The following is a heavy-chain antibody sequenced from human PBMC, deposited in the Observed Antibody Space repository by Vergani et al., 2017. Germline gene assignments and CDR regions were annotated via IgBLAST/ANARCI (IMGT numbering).Heavy chain of an antibody. D-gene: IGHD1-1*01. CDR2: ISYDGSNK. V-gene: IGHV3-30-3*01. CDR1: GFTFSSYA. Sequence: VEVVESGGGLVQPGGSLRLSCAASGFTFSSYAMHWVRQAPGKGLEWVAVISYDGSNKYYADSVKGRFTISRDNSKNTLYLQMNSLRAEDTAVYYCARDSNFLTYYYYYYMDVWGKGTTVTVSS. CDR3: ARDSNFLTYYYYYYMDV. J-gene: IGHJ6*03.